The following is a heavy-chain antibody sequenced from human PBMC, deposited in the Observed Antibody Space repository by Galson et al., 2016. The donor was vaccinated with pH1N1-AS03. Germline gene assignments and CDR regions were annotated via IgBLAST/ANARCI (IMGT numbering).Heavy chain of an antibody. CDR3: ARPASDSSVYSVFDF. CDR1: GGTFSSSA. D-gene: IGHD3-22*01. J-gene: IGHJ4*02. CDR2: ILPGLGSA. V-gene: IGHV1-69*13. Sequence: SVKVSCKASGGTFSSSAISWLRQAPGQGLEWMGGILPGLGSATYAQNLQGRVTITADESTTTAYMELRSLRSDDTAVYYCARPASDSSVYSVFDFWGQGTPVTVSS.